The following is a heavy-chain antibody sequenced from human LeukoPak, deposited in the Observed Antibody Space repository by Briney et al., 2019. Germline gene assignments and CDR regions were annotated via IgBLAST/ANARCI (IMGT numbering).Heavy chain of an antibody. V-gene: IGHV4-39*01. CDR3: ARLIGYCSSTSCPTQPRAFDI. D-gene: IGHD2-2*01. CDR2: IYYSGST. Sequence: KPSETLSLTCTVSGGSISSSSYYWGWIRQPPGKGLEWIGSIYYSGSTYYNPSLKSRVTISVDTSKNQFSLKLSSVTAADTAVYYCARLIGYCSSTSCPTQPRAFDIWGQGTMVTVSS. CDR1: GGSISSSSYY. J-gene: IGHJ3*02.